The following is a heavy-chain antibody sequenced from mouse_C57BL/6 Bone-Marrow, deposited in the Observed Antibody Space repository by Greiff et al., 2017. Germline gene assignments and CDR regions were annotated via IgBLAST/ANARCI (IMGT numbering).Heavy chain of an antibody. D-gene: IGHD1-1*01. J-gene: IGHJ2*01. V-gene: IGHV1-64*01. Sequence: QVQLKQPGAELVKPGASVKLSCKASGYTFTSYWMHWVKQRPGQGLEWIGMIHPNSGSTNYNEKFKSKATLTVDKSSSTAYMQLSSLTSEDSAVYYCARSGITTVASFDYWGQGTTLTVSS. CDR1: GYTFTSYW. CDR2: IHPNSGST. CDR3: ARSGITTVASFDY.